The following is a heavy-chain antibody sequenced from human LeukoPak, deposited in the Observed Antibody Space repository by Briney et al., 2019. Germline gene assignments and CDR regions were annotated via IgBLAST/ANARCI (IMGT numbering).Heavy chain of an antibody. V-gene: IGHV4-34*01. CDR2: INHSGST. CDR1: GGSFSGYY. D-gene: IGHD1-7*01. CDR3: SGLDWNSSACYFDC. Sequence: SETLSLTCAVYGGSFSGYYWSWIRQPPGKGLEWIGEINHSGSTNYNPSLKSRVTISVDTSKNQFSLKLSSVTAADTAVYYCSGLDWNSSACYFDCWGQGTLVTVSS. J-gene: IGHJ4*02.